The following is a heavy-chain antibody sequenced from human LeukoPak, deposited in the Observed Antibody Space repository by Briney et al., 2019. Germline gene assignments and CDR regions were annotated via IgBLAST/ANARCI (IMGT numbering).Heavy chain of an antibody. J-gene: IGHJ4*02. CDR1: GYTFTGYY. CDR2: INPNSGGT. D-gene: IGHD4-17*01. V-gene: IGHV1-2*02. CDR3: ARDDWWGDYDFDY. Sequence: ASVKVSCKASGYTFTGYYMHWVRQAPGQGLEWMGWINPNSGGTNYAQKFQGRVTMTRDTSISTAYMELSRLRSDDTAVYYCARDDWWGDYDFDYWGQGTLVTVSS.